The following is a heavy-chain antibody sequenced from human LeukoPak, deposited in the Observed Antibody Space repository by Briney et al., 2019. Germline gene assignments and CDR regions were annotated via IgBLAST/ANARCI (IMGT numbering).Heavy chain of an antibody. V-gene: IGHV3-23*01. CDR2: ISGGGRTT. D-gene: IGHD2-15*01. Sequence: GGSLRLSCAASGFTFSNHAMSWVRQAPGKGLQWVAVISGGGRTTEYADFVKGRFTLSRDNSKNTLSLQMNSLTVENTGIYFCAINVVVKRYIDFWGQGTLLSVSS. CDR1: GFTFSNHA. J-gene: IGHJ4*02. CDR3: AINVVVKRYIDF.